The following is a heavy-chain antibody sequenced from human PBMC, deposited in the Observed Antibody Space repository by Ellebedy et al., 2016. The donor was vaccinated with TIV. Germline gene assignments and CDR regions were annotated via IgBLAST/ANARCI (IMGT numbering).Heavy chain of an antibody. V-gene: IGHV4-59*08. CDR3: ARLAPLIRAGTSHYHASDV. D-gene: IGHD6-13*01. CDR1: GGSITSNY. J-gene: IGHJ6*01. CDR2: IHYSGST. Sequence: MPSETLSLTCTVSGGSITSNYWSWIRQLPGKGLEWIGYIHYSGSTNYNPSLKSRVTVAVDTSKNQFSLKVGSVTAADTAVYYCARLAPLIRAGTSHYHASDVWGQGTTVTVSS.